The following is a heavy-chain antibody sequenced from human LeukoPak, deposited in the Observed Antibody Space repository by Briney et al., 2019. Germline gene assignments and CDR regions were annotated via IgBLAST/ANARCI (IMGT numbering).Heavy chain of an antibody. CDR3: ARDGNFGDLDD. CDR2: ISGSSSYI. Sequence: GGSLRLSCAASGLTFSSYSMNWVRQAPGKGLEWVSSISGSSSYIYYADSVKGRFTISRDNAKNSLYLQMISLRAEDTAVYYCARDGNFGDLDDWGQGSQVTVSS. CDR1: GLTFSSYS. V-gene: IGHV3-21*06. J-gene: IGHJ4*02. D-gene: IGHD4-17*01.